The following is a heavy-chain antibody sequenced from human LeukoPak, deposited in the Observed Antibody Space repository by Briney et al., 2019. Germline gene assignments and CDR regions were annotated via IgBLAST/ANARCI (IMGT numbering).Heavy chain of an antibody. D-gene: IGHD1-26*01. CDR2: IYYSGST. CDR1: GGSISSYY. V-gene: IGHV4-59*01. CDR3: ARDKGGLNY. J-gene: IGHJ4*02. Sequence: SETLSLTCTVSGGSISSYYWSWIRQPPVKGLEWIGYIYYSGSTNYNPSLKSRVTISVDTSKNQFSLKLSSVTAADTAVYYCARDKGGLNYWGQGTLVTVSS.